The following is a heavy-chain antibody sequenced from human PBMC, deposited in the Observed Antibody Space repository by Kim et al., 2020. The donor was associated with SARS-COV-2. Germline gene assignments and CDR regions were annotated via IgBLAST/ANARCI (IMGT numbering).Heavy chain of an antibody. CDR3: ARDNYDILTGWLNWCDP. V-gene: IGHV1-3*01. Sequence: ASVKVSCKASGYTFTSYSLHWVRQAPGQRLEWMGWINAGNGNTKYSQKFQDRLTITRDTSASTAYMELSSLRSEDTATYYCARDNYDILTGWLNWCDPWGQGTLVTVSS. D-gene: IGHD3-9*01. J-gene: IGHJ5*02. CDR1: GYTFTSYS. CDR2: INAGNGNT.